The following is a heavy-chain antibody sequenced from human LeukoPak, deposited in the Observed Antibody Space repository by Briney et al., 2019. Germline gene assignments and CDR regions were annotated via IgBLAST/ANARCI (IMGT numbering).Heavy chain of an antibody. Sequence: GGSLRLSCAASGFTFSNAWMSWVRQAPGKGLEWVGRIKRKTDGGTTDYAAPVKGRFTISRDDSKNTLYLQMNSLKTEDTAVYYCTTDRNVLLWFGEFGDDAFDIWGQRTMVTVSS. CDR3: TTDRNVLLWFGEFGDDAFDI. J-gene: IGHJ3*02. V-gene: IGHV3-15*01. D-gene: IGHD3-10*01. CDR1: GFTFSNAW. CDR2: IKRKTDGGTT.